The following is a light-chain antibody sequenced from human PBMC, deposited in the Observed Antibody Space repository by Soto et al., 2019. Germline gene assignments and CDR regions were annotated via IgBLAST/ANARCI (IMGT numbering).Light chain of an antibody. CDR3: CSYAGSPWV. V-gene: IGLV2-23*02. J-gene: IGLJ3*02. Sequence: QSALTQPASVSGSPGQSITISCTGTSSDVGSYNLVSWYQQHPGKAPKLMIYEVRKRPSGVSNRFSGSKSGNTASLTISGLQAEDEADYYCCSYAGSPWVFGGGTKLTVL. CDR1: SSDVGSYNL. CDR2: EVR.